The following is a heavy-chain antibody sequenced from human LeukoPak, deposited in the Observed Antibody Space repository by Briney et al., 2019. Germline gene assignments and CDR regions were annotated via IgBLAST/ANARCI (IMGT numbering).Heavy chain of an antibody. D-gene: IGHD6-13*01. CDR2: ISGSGDST. V-gene: IGHV3-23*01. Sequence: GGSLRLSCAASGFTFSSYAMSWVRQAPGKGLEWVSAISGSGDSTYYGDSVKGRFTISRDNSKNTLYLQMNSLRAEDTAVYYCAKTCPLDSSSWSHGDYWGQGTLVTVSS. J-gene: IGHJ4*02. CDR1: GFTFSSYA. CDR3: AKTCPLDSSSWSHGDY.